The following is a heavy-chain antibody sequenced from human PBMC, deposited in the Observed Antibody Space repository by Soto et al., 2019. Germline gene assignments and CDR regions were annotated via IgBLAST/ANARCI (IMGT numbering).Heavy chain of an antibody. CDR1: GFTFSDYY. V-gene: IGHV3-11*01. D-gene: IGHD2-2*01. CDR3: AKGYCSSTSCYAYGMDV. CDR2: ISSSSGTI. Sequence: GGSLRLSCAASGFTFSDYYMTWIRQAPGSGLEWVSYISSSSGTISYANSVKGRFTISRDNAQNSLYLQMNSLRTEDTALYYCAKGYCSSTSCYAYGMDVWGQGTTVTVSS. J-gene: IGHJ6*02.